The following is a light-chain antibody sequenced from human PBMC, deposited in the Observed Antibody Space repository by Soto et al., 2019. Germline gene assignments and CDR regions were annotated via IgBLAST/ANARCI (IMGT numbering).Light chain of an antibody. CDR1: QSVSSN. CDR3: HQYDDGPYT. J-gene: IGKJ2*01. CDR2: GAS. V-gene: IGKV3-15*01. Sequence: EIVMTQSPATLSVSPGERAPLSCRARQSVSSNVAWYQQIPGQTPRLLIYGASTRATGVPVRFSGSASGTEFTLTISGLQSEDFAVYYCHQYDDGPYTFGQGTKVDI.